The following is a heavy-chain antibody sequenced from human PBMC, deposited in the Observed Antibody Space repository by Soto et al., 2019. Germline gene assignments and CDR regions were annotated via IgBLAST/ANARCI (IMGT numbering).Heavy chain of an antibody. CDR3: ARDPGIGSLVTTWFDP. Sequence: QVHLVESGGGVVRPGRSLRLSCAASGFSFNTYGMHWVRQAPGKGLEWVAIIYYDGSQKYYADSVKGRFTISRDNSNNTLYLQMNSLRAEDTAVYYCARDPGIGSLVTTWFDPWGQGTLVTVSS. D-gene: IGHD4-17*01. J-gene: IGHJ5*02. CDR2: IYYDGSQK. CDR1: GFSFNTYG. V-gene: IGHV3-33*01.